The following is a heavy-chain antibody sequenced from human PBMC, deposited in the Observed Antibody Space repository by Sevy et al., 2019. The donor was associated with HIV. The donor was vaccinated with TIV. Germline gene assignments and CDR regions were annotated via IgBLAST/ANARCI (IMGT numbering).Heavy chain of an antibody. CDR3: ATDRSWFDP. CDR2: IKSKNDGGTA. Sequence: GGSLRLSCAASGLTFTSSWMSWVHQAPEKGLEWVGRIKSKNDGGTADYAEPVKGRFTILRDDSQNTIYLQMNSLESEDTGVYCCATDRSWFDPWGQGTLVTVSS. CDR1: GLTFTSSW. V-gene: IGHV3-15*01. J-gene: IGHJ5*02.